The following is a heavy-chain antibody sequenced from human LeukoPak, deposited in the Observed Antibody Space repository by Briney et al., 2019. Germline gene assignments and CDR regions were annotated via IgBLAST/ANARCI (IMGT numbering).Heavy chain of an antibody. CDR3: AKLGRYCSSTSCYYFDY. CDR1: GFTFSRYA. J-gene: IGHJ4*02. CDR2: ISGSGGST. D-gene: IGHD2-2*01. V-gene: IGHV3-23*01. Sequence: GGSLRLSCAASGFTFSRYAMSWVRQAPGKGLEWVSAISGSGGSTYYADSVKGRFTISRDNSKNTLYLQMNSLRAEDTAVYYCAKLGRYCSSTSCYYFDYWGQGTLVTVSS.